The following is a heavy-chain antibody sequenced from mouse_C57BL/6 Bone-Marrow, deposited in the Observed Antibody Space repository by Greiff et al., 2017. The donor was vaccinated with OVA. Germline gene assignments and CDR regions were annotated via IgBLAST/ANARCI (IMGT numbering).Heavy chain of an antibody. V-gene: IGHV1-64*01. CDR2: IHPNSGST. CDR3: ARSYYGSSYGGYYAMDY. CDR1: GYTFTSYW. J-gene: IGHJ4*01. Sequence: QVQLQQPGAELVKPGASVKLSCKASGYTFTSYWMHWVKQRPGQGLEWIGMIHPNSGSTNYNEKFKSKATLTVDKSSSTAYMQLSSLTSEDSAVYYCARSYYGSSYGGYYAMDYWGQGTSVTVSS. D-gene: IGHD1-1*01.